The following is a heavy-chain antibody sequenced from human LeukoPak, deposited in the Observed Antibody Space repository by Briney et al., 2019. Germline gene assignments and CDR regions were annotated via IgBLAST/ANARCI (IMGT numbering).Heavy chain of an antibody. D-gene: IGHD6-19*01. CDR3: ARDHRKWLVDY. J-gene: IGHJ4*02. CDR1: GYTFTSYA. V-gene: IGHV1-3*01. Sequence: ASVKVSCKASGYTFTSYAMHWVRQAPAQRLEWMGWINAGNGNTKYSQKFQGRVTITRDTSASTAYMELSSLRSEDTAVYYCARDHRKWLVDYWGQGTLVTVSS. CDR2: INAGNGNT.